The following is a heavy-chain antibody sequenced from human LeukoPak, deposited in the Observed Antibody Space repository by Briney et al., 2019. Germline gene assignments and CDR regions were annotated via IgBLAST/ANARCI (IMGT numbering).Heavy chain of an antibody. V-gene: IGHV4-34*01. CDR3: ARQSTVAADGWFDP. CDR1: GGSFSGYY. CDR2: INHSGST. Sequence: PSETLSLTCAVYGGSFSGYYWSWIRQPPGKGLEWIGEINHSGSTNYNPSLKSRVTISVDTSKNQFSLKLSSVTAADTAVYYCARQSTVAADGWFDPWGQGTLVTVSS. D-gene: IGHD6-19*01. J-gene: IGHJ5*02.